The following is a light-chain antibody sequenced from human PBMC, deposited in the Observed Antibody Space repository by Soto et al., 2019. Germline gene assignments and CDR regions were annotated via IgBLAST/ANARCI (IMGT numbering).Light chain of an antibody. V-gene: IGLV2-14*01. CDR3: SSYTGDNTWM. CDR2: EVN. CDR1: SSDIGAYKY. Sequence: QSALTQPASVSGSPGQPITISCSGTSSDIGAYKYVSWYQQHPGKVPKLRIYEVNNRPSGVSDRFSGSKSGNTASLTISGLQAEDEAEYYCSSYTGDNTWMFGGGTKLTV. J-gene: IGLJ3*02.